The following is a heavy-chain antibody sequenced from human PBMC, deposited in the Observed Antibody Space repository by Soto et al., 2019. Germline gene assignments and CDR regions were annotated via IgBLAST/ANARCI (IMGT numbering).Heavy chain of an antibody. V-gene: IGHV3-66*01. D-gene: IGHD3-16*01. CDR2: IYSGGST. J-gene: IGHJ4*02. CDR1: GFTVSSNY. Sequence: EVQLVESGGGLVQPGGSLRLSCAASGFTVSSNYMSWVRQAPGKGLEWVSVIYSGGSTYYADSVKGRFTISRDNSKNTVYLQMNSLTAEDTAVYYCARGSGLYSSPFDYWGQGTLVTVSS. CDR3: ARGSGLYSSPFDY.